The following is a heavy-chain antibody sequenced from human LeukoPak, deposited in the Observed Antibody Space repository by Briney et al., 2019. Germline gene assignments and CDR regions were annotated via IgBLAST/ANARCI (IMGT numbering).Heavy chain of an antibody. CDR1: GFTFDDYA. J-gene: IGHJ4*02. D-gene: IGHD6-19*01. CDR2: ISWNSGRI. V-gene: IGHV3-9*03. CDR3: AKDMCSSGCNFDY. Sequence: GGSLRLSCVASGFTFDDYAMHWVRQAPGKGLECVSGISWNSGRIGYADSVKGRFTISRDNAKNSLYLQMNSLRAEDMALYYCAKDMCSSGCNFDYWGQGTLVTVSS.